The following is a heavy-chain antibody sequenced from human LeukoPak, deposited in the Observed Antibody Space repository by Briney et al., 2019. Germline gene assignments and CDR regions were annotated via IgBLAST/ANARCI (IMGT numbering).Heavy chain of an antibody. Sequence: SETLSLTCTVSGGSTSSYYWSWIRQPPGKGLEWIGYIYYSGSTNYNPSLKSRVTISVDTSRNQFSLKLSSVTAADTAVYYCARYYDCGGDCYSEYWGQGTLVTVSS. J-gene: IGHJ4*02. V-gene: IGHV4-59*01. CDR3: ARYYDCGGDCYSEY. CDR2: IYYSGST. CDR1: GGSTSSYY. D-gene: IGHD2-21*02.